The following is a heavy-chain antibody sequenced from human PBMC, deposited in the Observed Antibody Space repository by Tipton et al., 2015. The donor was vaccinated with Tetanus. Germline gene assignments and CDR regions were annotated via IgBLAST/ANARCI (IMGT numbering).Heavy chain of an antibody. CDR1: GFTFSHHW. D-gene: IGHD2-15*01. CDR2: IRQDGDEK. Sequence: SLRLSCEGSGFTFSHHWMSWVRQAPGKELEWVANIRQDGDEKNYVDSVKGRLTISRDNTKSSVHLQMNSLREDDTAVYYCVRGYSGDAFWGQGTRVTVSS. CDR3: VRGYSGDAF. V-gene: IGHV3-7*04. J-gene: IGHJ4*02.